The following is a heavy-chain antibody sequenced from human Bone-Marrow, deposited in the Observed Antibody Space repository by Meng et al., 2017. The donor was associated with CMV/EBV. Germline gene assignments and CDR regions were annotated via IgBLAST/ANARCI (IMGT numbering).Heavy chain of an antibody. J-gene: IGHJ4*02. V-gene: IGHV3-74*01. D-gene: IGHD2-2*01. Sequence: GESLKISCAASGFTFSSYWMHWVRQAPGKGLVWVSRINSGGSSTSYADSVKGRFTISRDNAKNTLYLQMNSLRAEDTAVYYCARDLFACSSTSCISDYWGQGTLVTVSS. CDR3: ARDLFACSSTSCISDY. CDR1: GFTFSSYW. CDR2: INSGGSST.